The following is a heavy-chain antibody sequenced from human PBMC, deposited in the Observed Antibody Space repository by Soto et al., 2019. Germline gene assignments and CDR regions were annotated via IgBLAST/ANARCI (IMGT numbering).Heavy chain of an antibody. CDR1: GGSISSYH. Sequence: QVQLQESGPGLVNPSEALSLTCSVSGGSISSYHWSWIRQPPGKGLEWIGEIYNSGRTNYNPSLKSRVTISVDTSQNQFSLRLSSVTAADTAVYYCAREMGFCTTTSCHAGPLYYYMDVWGKGTTVTVSS. CDR3: AREMGFCTTTSCHAGPLYYYMDV. D-gene: IGHD2-2*01. V-gene: IGHV4-59*01. CDR2: IYNSGRT. J-gene: IGHJ6*03.